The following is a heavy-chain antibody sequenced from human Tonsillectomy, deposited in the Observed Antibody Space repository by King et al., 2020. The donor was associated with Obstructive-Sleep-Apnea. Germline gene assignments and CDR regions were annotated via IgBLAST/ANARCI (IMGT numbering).Heavy chain of an antibody. D-gene: IGHD4-17*01. V-gene: IGHV1-2*02. Sequence: QLVQSGAEVKKPGASVKVSCKASGYTFTGYYIHWVRQAPGQGLEWMGWINPNSGGTNYAQKFQGRVTMTRDTSITTAYMELSRLISDDTAVYYCATVAVSTATYYFDYWGQGTLVTVSS. CDR1: GYTFTGYY. CDR2: INPNSGGT. J-gene: IGHJ4*02. CDR3: ATVAVSTATYYFDY.